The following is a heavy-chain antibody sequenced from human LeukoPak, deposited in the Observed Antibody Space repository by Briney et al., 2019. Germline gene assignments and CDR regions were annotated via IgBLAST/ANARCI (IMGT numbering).Heavy chain of an antibody. D-gene: IGHD1-26*01. CDR3: ARDTSEGATIDY. V-gene: IGHV4-61*02. CDR1: GGSISSGSYY. J-gene: IGHJ4*02. CDR2: IYTSGST. Sequence: SQTLSLTCSVWGGSISSGSYYWSWIRQPAGKGLGWIGRIYTSGSTNYNPSLKSRVTISVDTSKNQFSLKLSSVTAADTAVYYCARDTSEGATIDYWGQGTLVTVSS.